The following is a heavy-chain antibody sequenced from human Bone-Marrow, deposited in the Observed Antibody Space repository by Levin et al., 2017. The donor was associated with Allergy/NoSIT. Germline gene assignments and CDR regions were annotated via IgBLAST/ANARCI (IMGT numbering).Heavy chain of an antibody. CDR2: MYKTSSA. CDR3: ARQAYGTRYYSRSPKNKQDDYYYMDV. V-gene: IGHV4-59*11. D-gene: IGHD3-10*01. CDR1: GASINNHH. Sequence: GSLRLSCTVSGASINNHHWSWIRQSPGKGLEWIGYMYKTSSANFNPSLKSRVTMSADMSKNQFSLSLRSVTAADTAVYYCARQAYGTRYYSRSPKNKQDDYYYMDVWGRGTTVTVSS. J-gene: IGHJ6*03.